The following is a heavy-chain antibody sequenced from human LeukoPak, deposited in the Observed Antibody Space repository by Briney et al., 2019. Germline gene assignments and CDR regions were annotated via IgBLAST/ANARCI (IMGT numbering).Heavy chain of an antibody. J-gene: IGHJ3*02. D-gene: IGHD3-16*01. V-gene: IGHV3-33*08. CDR2: ILNDGSQE. CDR3: ARDDALGDNALDI. Sequence: PGRSLRLFCAASGFTFDDYAMHWVRQAPGKGLEEVAVILNDGSQEKYADSVKGRFTISRDNSKNTLFLQVNSLRAEDTAVYYCARDDALGDNALDIWGQQTMVTVSS. CDR1: GFTFDDYA.